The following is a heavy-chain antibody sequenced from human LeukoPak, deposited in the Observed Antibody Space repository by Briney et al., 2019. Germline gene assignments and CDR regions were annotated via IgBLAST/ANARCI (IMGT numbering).Heavy chain of an antibody. J-gene: IGHJ4*02. CDR3: AKVPYYCSSTSCPADDY. V-gene: IGHV3-30*18. Sequence: GGSLRLSCAASGFTFSSYWMSWVRQAPGKGLEWVAVISYDGSNKYYADSVKGRFTISRDNSKNTLYLQMNSLRAEDTAVYYCAKVPYYCSSTSCPADDYWGQGTLVTVSS. CDR1: GFTFSSYW. CDR2: ISYDGSNK. D-gene: IGHD2-2*01.